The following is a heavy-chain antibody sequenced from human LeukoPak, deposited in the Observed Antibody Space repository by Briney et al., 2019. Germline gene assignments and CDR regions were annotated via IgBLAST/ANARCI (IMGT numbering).Heavy chain of an antibody. CDR3: AIPRYSTVYYFDY. V-gene: IGHV5-51*01. CDR2: IYPGDSDT. CDR1: GYSFTSYW. D-gene: IGHD6-13*01. J-gene: IGHJ4*02. Sequence: GESLKISCKGSGYSFTSYWIGWVRQMPGKGLEWMGIIYPGDSDTRYSPSFQGQVTISADKSISTAYLQWSSLKASDTAMYYCAIPRYSTVYYFDYWGQGTLVTVSS.